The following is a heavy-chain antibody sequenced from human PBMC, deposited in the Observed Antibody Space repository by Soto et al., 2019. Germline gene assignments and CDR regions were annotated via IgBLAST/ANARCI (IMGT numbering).Heavy chain of an antibody. CDR3: ARDGAIFGVVHN. D-gene: IGHD3-3*01. Sequence: SSETLSLTCTVSGGSISSGDYYWSWIRQPPGKGLEWIGYIYYSGSTYYNPSLKNRVTISVDTSKNQFSLKLSSVTAADTAVYYCARDGAIFGVVHNWGQGTLVTVSS. CDR2: IYYSGST. J-gene: IGHJ4*02. V-gene: IGHV4-30-4*01. CDR1: GGSISSGDYY.